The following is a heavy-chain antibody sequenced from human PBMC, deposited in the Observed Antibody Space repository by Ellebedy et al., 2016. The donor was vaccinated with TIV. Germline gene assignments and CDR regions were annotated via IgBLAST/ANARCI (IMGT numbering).Heavy chain of an antibody. V-gene: IGHV3-30*18. CDR3: AKDATYCSGGNCYYYYYGMDV. D-gene: IGHD2-15*01. CDR1: GFTFINYG. J-gene: IGHJ6*02. CDR2: ISYEGSNK. Sequence: GGSLRLXXAASGFTFINYGMHWVRQAPGKGLEWVAVISYEGSNKYYADSVKGRFTISRDNSKNTLYLQMNSLRAEDTAVYYCAKDATYCSGGNCYYYYYGMDVWGQGTTVTVSS.